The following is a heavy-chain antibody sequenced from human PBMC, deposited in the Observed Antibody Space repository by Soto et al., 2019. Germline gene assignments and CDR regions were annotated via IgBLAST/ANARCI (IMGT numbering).Heavy chain of an antibody. V-gene: IGHV3-23*01. CDR3: AKDSISYNGIYDAFDV. Sequence: GGSLRLSCEASGFTLSNYAMAWVRQTPGEGPEWVSTIGGGDDIFYAESVKGRFIISRDDSRSTMYLQMDNLRVEDTAIYFCAKDSISYNGIYDAFDVWGQGTVVTVSS. D-gene: IGHD3-3*02. CDR2: IGGGDDI. J-gene: IGHJ3*01. CDR1: GFTLSNYA.